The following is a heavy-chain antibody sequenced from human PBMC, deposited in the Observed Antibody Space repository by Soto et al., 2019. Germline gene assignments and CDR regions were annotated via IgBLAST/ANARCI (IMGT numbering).Heavy chain of an antibody. CDR2: IHSGST. D-gene: IGHD3-10*01. Sequence: QVQLQESGPGLVKPSGTLSLTCTVSGGSISSDYWNWIRQPPGKGLEWIGYIHSGSTTYSASLRSRVTISVDTSKNQFCLKLCAVTAADTAVYFCARHDGSRSTDYWGQGTLVTVSS. J-gene: IGHJ4*02. CDR1: GGSISSDY. CDR3: ARHDGSRSTDY. V-gene: IGHV4-59*08.